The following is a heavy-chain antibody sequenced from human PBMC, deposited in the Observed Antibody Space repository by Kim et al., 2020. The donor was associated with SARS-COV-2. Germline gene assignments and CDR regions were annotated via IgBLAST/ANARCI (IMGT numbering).Heavy chain of an antibody. J-gene: IGHJ5*02. CDR3: SRAQRPQDWFDP. Sequence: SETLSLTCTVSDYPISSGYYWGWIRQPPGKGLEWIGNIYYSGSTYYNPSLESRVTMSVDTSKNQFSLTLSSVTAADTAVYYCSRAQRPQDWFDPWGQGTLVTVSS. CDR1: DYPISSGYY. D-gene: IGHD2-2*01. V-gene: IGHV4-38-2*02. CDR2: IYYSGST.